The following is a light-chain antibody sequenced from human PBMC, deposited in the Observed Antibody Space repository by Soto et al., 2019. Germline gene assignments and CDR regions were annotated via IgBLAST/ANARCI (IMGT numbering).Light chain of an antibody. CDR2: GAS. V-gene: IGKV3-20*01. CDR3: QQYDTSPPLT. CDR1: QSVKSNY. Sequence: EIGLTHSPGTLPLSPGDRDTLSCMASQSVKSNYLAWYQQKPGQAPRLLLYGASSRAIGIPDRFSGSGSGADFTLTISRLELDDFAVYYCQQYDTSPPLTFGGGTKVEIK. J-gene: IGKJ4*01.